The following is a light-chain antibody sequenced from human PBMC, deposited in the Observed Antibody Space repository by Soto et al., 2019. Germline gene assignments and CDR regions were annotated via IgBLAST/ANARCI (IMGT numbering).Light chain of an antibody. Sequence: QSVLTQPPSVSAAPGQMVTISCSGSSSNIGNNYVSWYQQLPGTAPKLLIYENNKRPSGIPDRFSGSKSGTSATLGITGLQTGDEADYYCGTWDSSLSAGVFGTGTKLTVL. CDR2: ENN. V-gene: IGLV1-51*02. CDR3: GTWDSSLSAGV. CDR1: SSNIGNNY. J-gene: IGLJ1*01.